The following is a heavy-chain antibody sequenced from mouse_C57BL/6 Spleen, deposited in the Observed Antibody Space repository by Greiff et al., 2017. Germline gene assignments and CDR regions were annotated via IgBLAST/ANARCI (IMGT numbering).Heavy chain of an antibody. CDR1: GYTFTSYW. J-gene: IGHJ4*01. CDR2: IYPSDSDT. CDR3: ARGTAQATLGDAMDY. D-gene: IGHD3-2*02. V-gene: IGHV1-61*01. Sequence: VQLQQPGAELVRPGSSVKLSCKASGYTFTSYWMAWVKQRPGQGLEWIGNIYPSDSDTHYNQKFKDKATVTVDKSCSTAYMQLSSLTSEDSAVYYWARGTAQATLGDAMDYWGQGTSVTVSS.